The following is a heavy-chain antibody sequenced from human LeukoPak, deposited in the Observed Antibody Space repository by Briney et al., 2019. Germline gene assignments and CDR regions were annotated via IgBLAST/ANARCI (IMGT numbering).Heavy chain of an antibody. J-gene: IGHJ4*02. CDR1: GGSISSSSYY. CDR3: ARGHTAMVLIDY. Sequence: PSETLSLTCTASGGSISSSSYYWGWIRQPPGKGLEWIGSIYYSGSTYYNPSLKSRVTISVDTSKNQFSLKLSSVTAADTAVYYCARGHTAMVLIDYWGQGTLVTVSS. CDR2: IYYSGST. D-gene: IGHD5-18*01. V-gene: IGHV4-39*07.